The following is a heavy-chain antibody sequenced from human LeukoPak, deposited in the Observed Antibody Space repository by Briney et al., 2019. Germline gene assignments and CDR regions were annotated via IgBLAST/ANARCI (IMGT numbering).Heavy chain of an antibody. CDR2: IYYSGST. D-gene: IGHD3-3*01. CDR1: GGSISSYY. CDR3: ARARGLRSHPFDY. V-gene: IGHV4-59*06. J-gene: IGHJ4*02. Sequence: SETLSLTCTVSGGSISSYYWSWIRQHPGKGLEWIGYIYYSGSTYYNPSLKSRVTISVDTSKNQFSLKLSSVTAADTAVYYCARARGLRSHPFDYWGQGTLVTVSS.